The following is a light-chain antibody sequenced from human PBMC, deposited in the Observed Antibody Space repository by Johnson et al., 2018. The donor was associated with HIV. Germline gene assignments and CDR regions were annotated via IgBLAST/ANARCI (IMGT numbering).Light chain of an antibody. J-gene: IGLJ1*01. Sequence: QPVLTQPPSVSAAPGQKVTISCSGSSSNIGNNYVSWYQQVPGAAPKLLIYDNSQRPSGIPDRFSGSKSGPSATLGITGLQTGDEADYYCGTGDSSLSAGVFGTGTKVTVL. CDR1: SSNIGNNY. CDR2: DNS. CDR3: GTGDSSLSAGV. V-gene: IGLV1-51*01.